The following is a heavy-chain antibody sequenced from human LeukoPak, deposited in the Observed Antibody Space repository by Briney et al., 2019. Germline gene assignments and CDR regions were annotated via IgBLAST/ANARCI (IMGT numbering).Heavy chain of an antibody. V-gene: IGHV1-24*01. Sequence: GASVKVSCKVSGYTLTELSMHWVRQAPGKGLEWMGGFDSEDGETIYAQKFQGRVTMTEDTSTDTAYMELSSLRSEDTAVYYCATERITGTTLGFDYWGQGTLVTVSS. CDR2: FDSEDGET. D-gene: IGHD1-7*01. CDR1: GYTLTELS. J-gene: IGHJ4*02. CDR3: ATERITGTTLGFDY.